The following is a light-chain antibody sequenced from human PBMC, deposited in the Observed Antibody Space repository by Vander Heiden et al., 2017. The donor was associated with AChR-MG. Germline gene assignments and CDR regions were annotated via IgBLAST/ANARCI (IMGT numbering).Light chain of an antibody. CDR2: DDN. CDR3: SSYTSSTTLLV. V-gene: IGLV2-14*01. J-gene: IGLJ2*01. CDR1: STDVGENKR. Sequence: QSALTPPASVSGSPGQSISLPCTGASTDVGENKRVTWYQQHPGKAPKLMIYDDNNRASGVPGRFSGSKAGNTASLTISGLQAEDEADYYCSSYTSSTTLLVFGGGTKLTVL.